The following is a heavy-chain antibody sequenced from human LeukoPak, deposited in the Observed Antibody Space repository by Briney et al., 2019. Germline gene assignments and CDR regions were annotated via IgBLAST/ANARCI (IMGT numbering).Heavy chain of an antibody. Sequence: GSLRLSCAASGFAFSNFAMSWVRQAPGKGLEWVSAMSGSGYYTYYVESVKGRFTISRDNSKNTQYLHMNSLRADDTAVYYCAKMEGQRLYDYCMDVWGRGTTVTVSS. CDR1: GFAFSNFA. J-gene: IGHJ6*03. CDR3: AKMEGQRLYDYCMDV. V-gene: IGHV3-23*01. CDR2: MSGSGYYT. D-gene: IGHD3-3*01.